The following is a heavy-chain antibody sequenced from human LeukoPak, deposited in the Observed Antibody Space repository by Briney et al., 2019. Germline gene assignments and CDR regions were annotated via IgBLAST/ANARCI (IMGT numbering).Heavy chain of an antibody. Sequence: GESLKISCKGSGYSFTSYWIGWVRQMPGKDLEWMGIIYPGDSDTRYSPSFQGQVTISADKPISTAYLQWSSLKASDTAMYYCARLDSDYTNPLDPWGQGTLVTVSS. CDR1: GYSFTSYW. J-gene: IGHJ5*02. V-gene: IGHV5-51*01. CDR2: IYPGDSDT. CDR3: ARLDSDYTNPLDP. D-gene: IGHD4-11*01.